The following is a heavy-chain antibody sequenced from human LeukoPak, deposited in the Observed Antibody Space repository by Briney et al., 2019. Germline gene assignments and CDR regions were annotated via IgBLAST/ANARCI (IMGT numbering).Heavy chain of an antibody. J-gene: IGHJ6*02. CDR3: ARVCIVDSGGWYSRIYYYYYGMDV. Sequence: ASVKVSCKASGYTFTGYYMHWVRQAPGQGLEWMGWINPNSGGTNYAQKFQGRVTMTRDTSISAAYMELSRLRSEDTAVYYCARVCIVDSGGWYSRIYYYYYGMDVWGQGTTVTVSS. V-gene: IGHV1-2*02. D-gene: IGHD6-19*01. CDR2: INPNSGGT. CDR1: GYTFTGYY.